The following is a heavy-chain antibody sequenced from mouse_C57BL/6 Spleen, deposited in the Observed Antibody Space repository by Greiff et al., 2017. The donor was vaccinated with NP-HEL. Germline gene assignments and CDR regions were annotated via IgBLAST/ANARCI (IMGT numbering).Heavy chain of an antibody. CDR3: ARSDDGYYNYAMDY. V-gene: IGHV1-4*01. CDR2: INPSSGYT. D-gene: IGHD2-3*01. CDR1: GYTFTSYT. J-gene: IGHJ4*01. Sequence: QVQLQQSGAELARPGASVKMSCKASGYTFTSYTMHWVKQRPGQGLEWIGYINPSSGYTKYNQKFKDKATLTADKSSSTAYMQLSSLTSEDSAVYYCARSDDGYYNYAMDYWGQGTSVTVSS.